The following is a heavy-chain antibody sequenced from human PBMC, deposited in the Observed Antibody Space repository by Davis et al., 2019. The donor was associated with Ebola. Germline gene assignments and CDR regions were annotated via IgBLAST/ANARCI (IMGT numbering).Heavy chain of an antibody. CDR1: GFTFSSYG. J-gene: IGHJ4*02. CDR3: AKDYLDY. D-gene: IGHD3-16*02. CDR2: ISYDGSNK. V-gene: IGHV3-30*18. Sequence: GESLKISCAASGFTFSSYGMHWVRQAPGKGLEWVAVISYDGSNKYYADSVKGRFTISRDNSKNTLYLQMNSLRAEDTAVYYCAKDYLDYWGQGTLVTVFS.